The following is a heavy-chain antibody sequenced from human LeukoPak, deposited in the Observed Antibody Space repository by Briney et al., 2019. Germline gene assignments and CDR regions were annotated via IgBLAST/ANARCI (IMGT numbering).Heavy chain of an antibody. CDR2: ISYDGSNK. D-gene: IGHD2-8*01. CDR3: AKDLGVAV. J-gene: IGHJ4*02. CDR1: GFTFSSYA. Sequence: GGSLRLSCAASGFTFSSYAMHWVRQAPGKGLEWVAVISYDGSNKYYADSVKGRFTISRDNSKKTLHLQMNSLRAEDTAVYYCAKDLGVAVWGQGTLVTVSS. V-gene: IGHV3-30-3*01.